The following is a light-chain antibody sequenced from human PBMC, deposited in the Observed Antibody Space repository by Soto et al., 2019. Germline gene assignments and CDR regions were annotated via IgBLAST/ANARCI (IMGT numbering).Light chain of an antibody. V-gene: IGKV3-15*01. CDR2: AAS. J-gene: IGKJ4*01. Sequence: TVMTQSPATLSVSPGERATLSCRASQGLGTNLAWYQQRPAQAPRLLIYAASTRATGVPARFSGSGSETEFTLTITTLQSEDVAVYDCQQYNHWPLSFGVGTKVEIK. CDR1: QGLGTN. CDR3: QQYNHWPLS.